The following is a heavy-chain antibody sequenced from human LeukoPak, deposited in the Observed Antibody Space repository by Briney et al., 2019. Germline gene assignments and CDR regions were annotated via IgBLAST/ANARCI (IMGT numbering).Heavy chain of an antibody. D-gene: IGHD1-26*01. J-gene: IGHJ4*02. V-gene: IGHV3-23*01. CDR2: ISGSGGST. CDR1: GFTFSSYG. Sequence: GGSLRLSCAASGFTFSSYGMSWVRQAPGKGLEWVSAISGSGGSTYYADSVKGRFTISRDNSKNTLYLQMNSLRAEDTAVYYCAKDPQSNSGYFDYWGQGTLVTVSS. CDR3: AKDPQSNSGYFDY.